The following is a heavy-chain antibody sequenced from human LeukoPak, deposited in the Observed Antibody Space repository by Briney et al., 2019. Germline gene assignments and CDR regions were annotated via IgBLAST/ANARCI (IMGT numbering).Heavy chain of an antibody. Sequence: SETLSLTCTVSGGSISSSSYYWGWIRQPPGKGLEWIGSVYYSGSTYYNPSLKSRVSISVDTSKNQFSLKLNSVTAADTAAYYCARLYDYVWGNYRHKGYYFDYWGQGTLVTVSS. CDR2: VYYSGST. V-gene: IGHV4-39*01. J-gene: IGHJ4*02. CDR1: GGSISSSSYY. CDR3: ARLYDYVWGNYRHKGYYFDY. D-gene: IGHD3-16*02.